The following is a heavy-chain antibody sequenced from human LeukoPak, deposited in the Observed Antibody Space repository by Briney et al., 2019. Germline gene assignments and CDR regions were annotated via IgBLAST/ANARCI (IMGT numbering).Heavy chain of an antibody. V-gene: IGHV4-34*01. D-gene: IGHD6-13*01. CDR3: ARQRKIAAAGTRFDY. J-gene: IGHJ4*02. CDR2: INHSGST. Sequence: PSETLSLTCAVYGGSFSGYYWSWIRQPPGKGLEWIGEINHSGSTNYNPSLKRRVTISLDTSKIQFSLKLSSVTAADTAVYYCARQRKIAAAGTRFDYWGKGTLVTVSS. CDR1: GGSFSGYY.